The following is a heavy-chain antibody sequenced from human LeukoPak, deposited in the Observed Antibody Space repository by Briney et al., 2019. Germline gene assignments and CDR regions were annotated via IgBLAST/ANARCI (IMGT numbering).Heavy chain of an antibody. Sequence: SETLSLTRTVSGGSISTYDWSWIRQPAGKGREWIGRIYTSGRTNYNPSLKSRVTMSVDTSKNQFSLQLNSVTAADTAVYYCARDITGSFDYWGQGNLVTVSS. V-gene: IGHV4-4*07. CDR3: ARDITGSFDY. J-gene: IGHJ4*02. CDR2: IYTSGRT. CDR1: GGSISTYD. D-gene: IGHD1-14*01.